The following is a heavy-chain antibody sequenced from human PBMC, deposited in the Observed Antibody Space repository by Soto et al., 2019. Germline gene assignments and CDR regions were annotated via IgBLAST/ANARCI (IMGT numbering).Heavy chain of an antibody. CDR3: ASPSSSSFAYAFDI. Sequence: GGSLRLSCAASGFTVSSNYMSWVRQAPGRGLEWVSVIYSGGSTYYADSVKGRFTISRDNSKNTLYLQMNSLRAEDTAVYYCASPSSSSFAYAFDIWGQGTMVTVS. CDR1: GFTVSSNY. CDR2: IYSGGST. J-gene: IGHJ3*02. V-gene: IGHV3-53*01.